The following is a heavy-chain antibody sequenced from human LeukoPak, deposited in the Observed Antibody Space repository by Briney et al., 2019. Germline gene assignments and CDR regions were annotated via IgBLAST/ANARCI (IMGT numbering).Heavy chain of an antibody. Sequence: SETLSLTCTVSGGSISSYYWSWIRQPPGKGLEWIGCIYYSGSTNYNPSLKSRVTISVDTSKNQFSLKLSSVTAADTAVYYCARVSRYYDILTGYQNWFDPWGQGTLVTVSS. J-gene: IGHJ5*02. V-gene: IGHV4-59*01. CDR2: IYYSGST. D-gene: IGHD3-9*01. CDR3: ARVSRYYDILTGYQNWFDP. CDR1: GGSISSYY.